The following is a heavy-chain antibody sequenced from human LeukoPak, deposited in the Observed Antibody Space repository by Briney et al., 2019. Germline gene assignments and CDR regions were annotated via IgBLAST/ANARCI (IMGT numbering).Heavy chain of an antibody. CDR1: GFNFGNYG. D-gene: IGHD6-6*01. Sequence: GGSLRLSCTASGFNFGNYGMSWVRQAPGKGLEWVSGLSDAGVRIFYADSVRGRFTVSRDNSKNTLYLQMDSLRAEDTAVYYCANTHCDSSPIVWNFWGQETLVTVSS. CDR2: LSDAGVRI. V-gene: IGHV3-23*01. CDR3: ANTHCDSSPIVWNF. J-gene: IGHJ4*02.